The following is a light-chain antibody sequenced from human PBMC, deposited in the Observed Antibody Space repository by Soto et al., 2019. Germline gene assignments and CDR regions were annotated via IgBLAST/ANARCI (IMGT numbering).Light chain of an antibody. CDR3: SLDAGRNNYV. CDR1: DVGSYGV. CDR2: DGT. Sequence: QSVLTQPASVSGSPGQTITFSCSDVGSYGVVSWYQQHPGKVPKLMIFDGTQRPSAVSDRFAGSKSANTASLTISGLQAEDEADYYCSLDAGRNNYVFXTGTKVTVL. J-gene: IGLJ1*01. V-gene: IGLV2-23*01.